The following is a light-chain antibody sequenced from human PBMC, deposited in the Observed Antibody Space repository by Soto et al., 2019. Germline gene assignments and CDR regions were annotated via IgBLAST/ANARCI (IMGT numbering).Light chain of an antibody. CDR1: SSNIGAGYD. J-gene: IGLJ2*01. CDR3: QSSDSSVSGVV. V-gene: IGLV1-40*01. CDR2: GND. Sequence: QLVLTQPPSVSGAPGQRVTISCTGSSSNIGAGYDVHWYQQLPGTAPKLLIYGNDNRPSGVPDRFSGSKSGTSASLAITGLQAEDEADYYCQSSDSSVSGVVFGGGTKLTVL.